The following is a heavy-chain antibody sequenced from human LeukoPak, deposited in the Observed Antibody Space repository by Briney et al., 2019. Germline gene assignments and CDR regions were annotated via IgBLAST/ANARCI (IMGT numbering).Heavy chain of an antibody. Sequence: GGSLRLSCAASGFTFSSYAMHWVRQAPGKGLEWVAVISYDGSNKYYADSVKGRFTISRDNSKNTLYLQMSSLRAEDTAVYYCARDNLGYCSSTSCSFAFDIWGQXTMVTVSS. D-gene: IGHD2-2*01. CDR2: ISYDGSNK. J-gene: IGHJ3*02. V-gene: IGHV3-30-3*01. CDR1: GFTFSSYA. CDR3: ARDNLGYCSSTSCSFAFDI.